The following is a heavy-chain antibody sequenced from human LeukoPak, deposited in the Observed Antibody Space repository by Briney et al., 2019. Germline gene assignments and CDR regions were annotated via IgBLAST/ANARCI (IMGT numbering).Heavy chain of an antibody. V-gene: IGHV3-48*04. J-gene: IGHJ4*02. CDR3: ARAFYGSGSSRYFDY. Sequence: GGSLRLSCAASGFTFSSYRMNWVRQAPGKGLEWVSYISSSSSTIYYADSVKGRFTISRDNAKNSLYLQMNSLRAEDTAVYYCARAFYGSGSSRYFDYWGQGTLVTVHS. CDR1: GFTFSSYR. D-gene: IGHD3-10*01. CDR2: ISSSSSTI.